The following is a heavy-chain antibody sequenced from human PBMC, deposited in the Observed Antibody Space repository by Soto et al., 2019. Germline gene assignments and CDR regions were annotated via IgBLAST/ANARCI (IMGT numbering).Heavy chain of an antibody. J-gene: IGHJ6*02. V-gene: IGHV1-69*01. CDR2: IIPIFGTA. D-gene: IGHD2-15*01. CDR1: GGTFSSYA. CDR3: ARGGCSGGSCYSNYDYGMDV. Sequence: QVQLVQSGAEVKKPGSSVKVSCKASGGTFSSYAISWVRQAPGQGLEWMGGIIPIFGTANYAQKFQGRVTITADESTSTAYMELSSLRSEDTAVYYCARGGCSGGSCYSNYDYGMDVWGQGTTVTVSS.